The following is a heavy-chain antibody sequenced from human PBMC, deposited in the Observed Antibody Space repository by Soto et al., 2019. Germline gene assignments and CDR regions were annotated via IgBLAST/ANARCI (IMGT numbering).Heavy chain of an antibody. CDR3: ARDDSSGWDPLGFDY. Sequence: QVQLVQSGAEEKKPGASVKVTCKASGYTFTSYAMHWVRQAPGQRLEWMGWINAGNGNTKYSQKFQGRVTITRDTSASTAYMELSSLRSEDTAVYYCARDDSSGWDPLGFDYWGQGTLVTVSS. V-gene: IGHV1-3*05. CDR2: INAGNGNT. D-gene: IGHD6-19*01. J-gene: IGHJ4*02. CDR1: GYTFTSYA.